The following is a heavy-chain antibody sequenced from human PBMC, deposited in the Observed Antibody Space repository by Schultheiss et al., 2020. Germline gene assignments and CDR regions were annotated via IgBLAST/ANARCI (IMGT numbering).Heavy chain of an antibody. Sequence: GGSLRLSCAASGFTFSSYAMSWVRQAPGKGLEWVSAISGSGGSTYYADSVKGRFTISRDNSKNTLYLQMNSLRAEDTAVYYCAKWEYCGGDIIGYYYYYGMDVWGQGTTVNVYS. CDR1: GFTFSSYA. V-gene: IGHV3-23*01. CDR2: ISGSGGST. D-gene: IGHD2-21*02. CDR3: AKWEYCGGDIIGYYYYYGMDV. J-gene: IGHJ6*02.